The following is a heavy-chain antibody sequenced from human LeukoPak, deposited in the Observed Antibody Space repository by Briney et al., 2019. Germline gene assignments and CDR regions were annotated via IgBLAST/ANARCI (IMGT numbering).Heavy chain of an antibody. CDR3: AKYDYDSSGYTKGMDV. CDR1: GFTFSNYD. CDR2: INTGGNT. J-gene: IGHJ6*02. V-gene: IGHV3-23*01. Sequence: LGGSLRLSCAASGFTFSNYDMNWVRQAPGKGLEWVSTINTGGNTYYPDSVKGRFTISRDNSENTLYLHMSSLRAEDTAVYYCAKYDYDSSGYTKGMDVWGQGTTVTVSS. D-gene: IGHD3-22*01.